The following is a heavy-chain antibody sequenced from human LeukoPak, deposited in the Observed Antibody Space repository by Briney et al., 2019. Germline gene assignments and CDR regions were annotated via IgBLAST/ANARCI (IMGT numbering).Heavy chain of an antibody. Sequence: PSETLSLTCTVSGGSISSGSYYWRWIRQPAGKGLEWIGRIYTSGSTNYNPSLKSRVTISVDTSKNQFSLKLSSVTAADTAVYYCARGGIAAAGYYYYYMDVWGKGTTVTISS. V-gene: IGHV4-61*02. D-gene: IGHD6-13*01. CDR3: ARGGIAAAGYYYYYMDV. J-gene: IGHJ6*03. CDR2: IYTSGST. CDR1: GGSISSGSYY.